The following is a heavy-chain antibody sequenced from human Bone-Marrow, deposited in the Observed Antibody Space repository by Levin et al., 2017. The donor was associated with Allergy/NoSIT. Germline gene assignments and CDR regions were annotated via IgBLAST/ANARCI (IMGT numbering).Heavy chain of an antibody. CDR2: ISASGGST. Sequence: LSLTCAASGLRLSTYATSWVRQAPGKGLEWVSAISASGGSTYYADSVKGRFTISRDNSKNTLYLQMHSLRVEDTALYYCAKGLPHRSGWYWGGVDFWGQGTLVTVSS. V-gene: IGHV3-23*01. CDR1: GLRLSTYA. J-gene: IGHJ4*02. CDR3: AKGLPHRSGWYWGGVDF. D-gene: IGHD6-19*01.